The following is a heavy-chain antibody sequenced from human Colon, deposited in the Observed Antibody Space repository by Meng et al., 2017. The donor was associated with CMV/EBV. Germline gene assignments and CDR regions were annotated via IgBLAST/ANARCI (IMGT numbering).Heavy chain of an antibody. V-gene: IGHV1-2*02. J-gene: IGHJ4*02. D-gene: IGHD1-26*01. Sequence: QVTLVQSGAEGKKPGASVKVSCKASGYTFTGHFMYWVRQAPGQGLEWMGSINPNSGGTNYAQKFQGRVTMTRDTSINTAYMELSRLRSDDTAVYYCATVSGGDFDYWGQGTLVTVSS. CDR2: INPNSGGT. CDR3: ATVSGGDFDY. CDR1: GYTFTGHF.